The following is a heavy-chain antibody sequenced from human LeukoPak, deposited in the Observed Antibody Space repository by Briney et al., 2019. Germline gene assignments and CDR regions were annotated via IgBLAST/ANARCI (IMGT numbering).Heavy chain of an antibody. V-gene: IGHV3-30-3*02. CDR3: AKTRRILLWFGEGVDGMDV. CDR1: GFTFSSYA. D-gene: IGHD3-10*01. CDR2: ISYDGSNK. Sequence: GGSLRLSCAASGFTFSSYAMHWVRQAPGKGLEWVAVISYDGSNKYYADSVKGRFTISRDNSKNTLYLQMNSLRAEDTALYYCAKTRRILLWFGEGVDGMDVWGQGTTVTVSS. J-gene: IGHJ6*02.